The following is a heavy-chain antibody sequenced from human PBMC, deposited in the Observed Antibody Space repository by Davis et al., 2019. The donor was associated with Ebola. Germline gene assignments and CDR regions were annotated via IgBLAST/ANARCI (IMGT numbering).Heavy chain of an antibody. Sequence: ASVKVSCKVSGYTLTELSMHWVRQAPGKGLEWMGSFDPEDGEAIYAQKFHGRVTMTEDTSTDTAYMELRSLRSDDTAVYYCARTGSYYYDSSGYLWGQGTLVTVSS. CDR3: ARTGSYYYDSSGYL. J-gene: IGHJ4*02. CDR1: GYTLTELS. CDR2: FDPEDGEA. V-gene: IGHV1-24*01. D-gene: IGHD3-22*01.